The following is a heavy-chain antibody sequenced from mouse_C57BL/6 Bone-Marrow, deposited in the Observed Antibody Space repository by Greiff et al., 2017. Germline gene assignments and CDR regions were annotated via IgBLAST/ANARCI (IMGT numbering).Heavy chain of an antibody. J-gene: IGHJ1*03. CDR1: GYTFTDYN. D-gene: IGHD2-3*01. CDR2: INPNNGGT. V-gene: IGHV1-22*01. CDR3: AMRWLLLYFDV. Sequence: VQLQQSGPELVKPGASVKMSCKASGYTFTDYNMHWVKQSHGKSLEWIGYINPNNGGTSYNQKFKGKATLTVNKSSSTAYMELRSRTSEDSAVYYCAMRWLLLYFDVWGTGTTVTVSS.